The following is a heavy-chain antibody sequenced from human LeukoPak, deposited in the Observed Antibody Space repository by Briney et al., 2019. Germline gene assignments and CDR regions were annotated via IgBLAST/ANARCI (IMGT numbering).Heavy chain of an antibody. CDR3: ARVGISYDILTGYYTRYYFDY. CDR1: GGSISSGDYS. Sequence: SETLSLTCAVSGGSISSGDYSWSWIRQPPGKGLEWIGYIYYSGSTNYNPSLKSRVTISVDTSKNQFSLKLSSVTAADTAVYYCARVGISYDILTGYYTRYYFDYWGQGTLVTVSS. V-gene: IGHV4-61*08. D-gene: IGHD3-9*01. CDR2: IYYSGST. J-gene: IGHJ4*02.